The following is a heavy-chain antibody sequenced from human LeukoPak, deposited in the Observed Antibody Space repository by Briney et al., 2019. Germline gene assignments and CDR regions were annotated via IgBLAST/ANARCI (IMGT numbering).Heavy chain of an antibody. CDR3: ARGGYRTVLDY. V-gene: IGHV3-11*05. CDR2: ITTGGYT. Sequence: PGGSLRLSCAASGFTFSDYYMSWIRQAPGKGLEWVSYITTGGYTNYADSVRGRFTISRDNAKNSLCLQMNSLRAEDTAVYYCARGGYRTVLDYWGQGTLVTVSS. J-gene: IGHJ4*02. CDR1: GFTFSDYY. D-gene: IGHD5-18*01.